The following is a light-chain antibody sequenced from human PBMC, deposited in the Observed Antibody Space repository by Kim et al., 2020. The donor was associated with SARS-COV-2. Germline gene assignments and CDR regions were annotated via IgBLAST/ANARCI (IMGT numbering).Light chain of an antibody. CDR1: GIGSKS. Sequence: SYDLTQPPSLSVAPGKTARVSCGGNGIGSKSVHWYQQRSGQAPVLVIYYDSDRPSGIPERFSGSNSGNTATLTISRVEAGDEADYYCQVWDSSSDHRVVFGGGTQLTVL. J-gene: IGLJ2*01. V-gene: IGLV3-21*04. CDR3: QVWDSSSDHRVV. CDR2: YDS.